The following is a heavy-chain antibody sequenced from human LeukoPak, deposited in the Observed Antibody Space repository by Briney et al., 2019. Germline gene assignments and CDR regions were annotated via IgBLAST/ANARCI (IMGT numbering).Heavy chain of an antibody. Sequence: ASVKVSCKGSGYNFVGYYIHWVRQVPGQGLEWMGRINPRDGETSFAQKFQGRVTMTRDTSTSTAYMELTSLTSDDTAVYYCARDNSVGETAWWFDPWGQGTLVTVSS. CDR1: GYNFVGYY. V-gene: IGHV1-2*06. CDR2: INPRDGET. D-gene: IGHD1-26*01. J-gene: IGHJ5*02. CDR3: ARDNSVGETAWWFDP.